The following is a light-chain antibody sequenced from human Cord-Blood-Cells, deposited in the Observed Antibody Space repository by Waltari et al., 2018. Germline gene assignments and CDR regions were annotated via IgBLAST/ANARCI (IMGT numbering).Light chain of an antibody. CDR2: DVS. J-gene: IGLJ2*01. CDR1: SRDVGGYND. V-gene: IGLV2-11*01. Sequence: QSALTQPRSVSGSPGQSVTISCTGNSRDVGGYNDVSWYQQHPGKAPKPMLYDVSKRPSGVPDRFSGSKSGNTASPTISGLQAEDEADYYCCSYAGSYTVVFGGGTKLTVL. CDR3: CSYAGSYTVV.